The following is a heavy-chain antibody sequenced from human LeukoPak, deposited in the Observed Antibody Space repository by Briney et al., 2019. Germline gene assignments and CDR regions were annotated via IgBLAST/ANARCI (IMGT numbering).Heavy chain of an antibody. Sequence: GSLRLSCAASGFTVSRNHMSWVRPAPGKGLEWGSIIYSGTTYYADPVQGRVTISRDNSKNTLYLEMNSLRAEDTAVYYCARYTSGVSFDCWGQGTLVTVSS. J-gene: IGHJ4*02. D-gene: IGHD6-19*01. CDR3: ARYTSGVSFDC. V-gene: IGHV3-53*01. CDR1: GFTVSRNH. CDR2: IYSGTT.